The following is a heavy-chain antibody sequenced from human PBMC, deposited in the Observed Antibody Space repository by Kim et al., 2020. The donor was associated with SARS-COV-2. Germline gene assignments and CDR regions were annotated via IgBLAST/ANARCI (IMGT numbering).Heavy chain of an antibody. J-gene: IGHJ3*02. D-gene: IGHD6-13*01. V-gene: IGHV6-1*01. CDR3: AREAAAAPGAFDI. Sequence: YAVSVKNRITINPDTSKNQFSLQLNSVTPEDTAVYYCAREAAAAPGAFDIWGQGTMVTVSS.